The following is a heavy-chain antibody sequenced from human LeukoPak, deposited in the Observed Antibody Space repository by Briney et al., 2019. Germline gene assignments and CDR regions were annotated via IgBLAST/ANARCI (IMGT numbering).Heavy chain of an antibody. J-gene: IGHJ4*02. CDR3: ARVGTPIDY. V-gene: IGHV3-74*01. D-gene: IGHD7-27*01. Sequence: PGGSLRLSYAASGLTFSSSWMHWVRQAPGKGLVWVSRIDSEGSSTNYADSVKGRFTISRDNAKNTLYLQMNSLRAEDTAVYYCARVGTPIDYWGQGTLVTVSS. CDR1: GLTFSSSW. CDR2: IDSEGSST.